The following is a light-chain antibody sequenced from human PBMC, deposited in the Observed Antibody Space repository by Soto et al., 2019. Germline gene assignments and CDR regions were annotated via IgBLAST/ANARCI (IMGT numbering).Light chain of an antibody. V-gene: IGKV1-5*01. Sequence: DIHMTQSPSTLSAYVGDSVTITCRASQSIGRWLAWYQQKPGRAPKLLIYDASSLEGGDPSRFSGSGSGTEFTLTISGLQPDDFAPYYCQHYDNYPWTFGQGTKVEI. J-gene: IGKJ1*01. CDR3: QHYDNYPWT. CDR1: QSIGRW. CDR2: DAS.